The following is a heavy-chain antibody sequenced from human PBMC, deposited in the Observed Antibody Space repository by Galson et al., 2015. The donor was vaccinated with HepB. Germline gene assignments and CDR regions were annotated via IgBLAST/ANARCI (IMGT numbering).Heavy chain of an antibody. CDR3: AKVSQQWLVRSHFDY. V-gene: IGHV3-23*01. D-gene: IGHD6-19*01. Sequence: SLRLSCAASGFTFSSYAMSWVRQAPGKGLEWVSAISGSGGNAYYADSVKGRFTISRDNSKKTLYLEMNSLRAEDTAVYYCAKVSQQWLVRSHFDYWGQGTLVTVSS. CDR1: GFTFSSYA. CDR2: ISGSGGNA. J-gene: IGHJ4*02.